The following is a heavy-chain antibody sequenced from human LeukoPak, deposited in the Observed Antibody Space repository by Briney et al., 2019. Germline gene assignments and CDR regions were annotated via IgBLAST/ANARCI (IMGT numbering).Heavy chain of an antibody. CDR3: ATADCDFWSGYSDY. CDR1: GFTFSSFG. CDR2: ISGSGGST. Sequence: PGGSLRLSCAASGFTFSSFGMHWVRQAPGKGLEWVSAISGSGGSTYYADSVKGRFTISRDNSKNTLYLQMNSLRAEDAAVYYCATADCDFWSGYSDYWGQGTLVTVSS. J-gene: IGHJ4*02. D-gene: IGHD3-3*01. V-gene: IGHV3-23*01.